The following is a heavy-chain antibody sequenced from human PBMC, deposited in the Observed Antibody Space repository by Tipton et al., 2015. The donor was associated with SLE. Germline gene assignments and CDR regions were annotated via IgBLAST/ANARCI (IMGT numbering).Heavy chain of an antibody. CDR2: INHSGST. CDR3: ARSGHIVVVVLGYFDV. V-gene: IGHV4-34*01. Sequence: TLSLTCVVYGGSFSDYSWSWIRQPPGRGLEWIGEINHSGSTNYNPSLKSRLTISVDTSKNQFSLKLSSVTAADTAVYYCARSGHIVVVVLGYFDVWGRGTLVTVSS. CDR1: GGSFSDYS. J-gene: IGHJ2*01. D-gene: IGHD2-21*01.